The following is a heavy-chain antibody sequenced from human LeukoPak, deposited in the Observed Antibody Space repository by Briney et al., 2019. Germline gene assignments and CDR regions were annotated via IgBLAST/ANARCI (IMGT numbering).Heavy chain of an antibody. Sequence: SETLSLTCTASSGSINSYYWSWIRQPAGKGLEWIGRIYTSGSTDYNPSLRSRVTISVDTSKNQFSLKLSSVTAADTAVYFCARGPYSYDSSGAFDIWGQGAMVTVSS. CDR2: IYTSGST. V-gene: IGHV4-4*07. D-gene: IGHD3-22*01. CDR1: SGSINSYY. CDR3: ARGPYSYDSSGAFDI. J-gene: IGHJ3*02.